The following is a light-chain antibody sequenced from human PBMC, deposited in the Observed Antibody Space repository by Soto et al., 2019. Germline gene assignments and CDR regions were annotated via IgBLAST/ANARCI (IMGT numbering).Light chain of an antibody. V-gene: IGKV1-33*01. J-gene: IGKJ4*01. CDR3: QQYDNLPLT. Sequence: EIEVTQYPSSLSASVGDRVTITCQASQDIKNYLNWYQQKSGKAPKLLIYDASDLETGVPSRFSGSGSGTDFTFTINSLQPEDIATYYCQQYDNLPLTFGGGTKVDI. CDR2: DAS. CDR1: QDIKNY.